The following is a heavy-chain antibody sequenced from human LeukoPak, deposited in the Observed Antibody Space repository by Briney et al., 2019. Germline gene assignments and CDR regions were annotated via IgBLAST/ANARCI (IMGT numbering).Heavy chain of an antibody. CDR3: ARDRSGYPFDY. Sequence: PGGSLRLSCAASGFTFSSYWMSWVRQAPGKGLEWVANIKQDGSEEYYVDSVTGRFTISRDNAKNSLYLQMNSLRAEDTAVCYCARDRSGYPFDYWGQGTLVTVSS. CDR2: IKQDGSEE. CDR1: GFTFSSYW. J-gene: IGHJ4*02. V-gene: IGHV3-7*04. D-gene: IGHD5-12*01.